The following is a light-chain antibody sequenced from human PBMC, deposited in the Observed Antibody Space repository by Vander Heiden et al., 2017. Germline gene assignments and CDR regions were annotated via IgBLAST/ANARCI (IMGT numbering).Light chain of an antibody. V-gene: IGKV3-11*01. CDR1: QSISTE. Sequence: TQSPVTLSLSPGERATLSCRASQSISTELLWYQQKPGQAPRLLIFDAAYRATGIPARFSGRGSGTDFTLTISGLEPEDVAVYYCLQRSTWPLTFGGGTKVEVK. J-gene: IGKJ4*01. CDR2: DAA. CDR3: LQRSTWPLT.